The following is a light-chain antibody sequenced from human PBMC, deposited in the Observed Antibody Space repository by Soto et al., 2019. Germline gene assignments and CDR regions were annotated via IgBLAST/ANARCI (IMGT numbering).Light chain of an antibody. Sequence: EIVMQKSPATLSVSPGERVTLSCRASQSVSYNLAWYQQKPGQAPRLLIYGPSTRATGIPARFSGSGSGTEFTLTISSLQSEDFALYYCQQYNNWPRTFGQGTKVDIK. V-gene: IGKV3D-15*01. CDR3: QQYNNWPRT. CDR1: QSVSYN. J-gene: IGKJ1*01. CDR2: GPS.